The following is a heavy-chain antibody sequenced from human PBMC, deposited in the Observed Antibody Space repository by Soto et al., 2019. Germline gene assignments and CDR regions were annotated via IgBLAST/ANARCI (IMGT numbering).Heavy chain of an antibody. V-gene: IGHV3-74*01. CDR2: INSDGSST. Sequence: GGSLRLSCAASGFTFSSSWMHWVRQPPGKGLVWVSRINSDGSSTNYADSVKGRFTISRDNAKNTMYLQMNSLRADDTAVYYCAREPWVANAVVGAFDIWGQGTMVTVSS. D-gene: IGHD2-21*01. CDR3: AREPWVANAVVGAFDI. CDR1: GFTFSSSW. J-gene: IGHJ3*02.